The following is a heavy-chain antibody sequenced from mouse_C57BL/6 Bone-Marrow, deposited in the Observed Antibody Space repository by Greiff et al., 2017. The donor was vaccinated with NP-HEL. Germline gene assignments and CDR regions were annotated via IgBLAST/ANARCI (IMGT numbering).Heavy chain of an antibody. J-gene: IGHJ2*01. CDR1: GFTFTDYY. CDR2: IRNKANGYTT. Sequence: EVMLVESGGGLVQPGGSLSLSCAASGFTFTDYYMSWVRQPPGKALEWLGFIRNKANGYTTEYSASVKGRFTISRDNSQSILYLQMNALRAEDSATYYCARYEGIYYSHFDYWGQGTTLTVSS. CDR3: ARYEGIYYSHFDY. V-gene: IGHV7-3*01. D-gene: IGHD1-1*01.